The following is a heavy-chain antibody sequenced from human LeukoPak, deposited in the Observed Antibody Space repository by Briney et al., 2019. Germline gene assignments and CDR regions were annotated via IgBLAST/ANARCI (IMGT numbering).Heavy chain of an antibody. CDR2: INPNSGGT. CDR3: ARADRLHGGPYLIGP. J-gene: IGHJ4*02. D-gene: IGHD2-21*01. Sequence: ASVKVSCKTSGYTFTDYYMHWVRQAPGQGLEWMGWINPNSGGTSSAQKFQGRVTMTRDTSITTVYMEVSWLTADDTAIYYCARADRLHGGPYLIGPWGQGTLVTVSS. V-gene: IGHV1-2*02. CDR1: GYTFTDYY.